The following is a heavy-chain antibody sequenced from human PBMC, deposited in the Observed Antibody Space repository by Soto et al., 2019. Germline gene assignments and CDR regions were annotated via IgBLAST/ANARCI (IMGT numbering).Heavy chain of an antibody. J-gene: IGHJ5*02. CDR3: ARVRYSSSFGS. D-gene: IGHD6-6*01. CDR2: INHIGST. Sequence: SATRSITCAGYGGSFSGYSWSWIRQPPGKGLEWIGEINHIGSTNYNPSLKSRVTISVDTSKNQFSLKLSSVTAADTAVYYCARVRYSSSFGSWGQGTLVTV. V-gene: IGHV4-34*01. CDR1: GGSFSGYS.